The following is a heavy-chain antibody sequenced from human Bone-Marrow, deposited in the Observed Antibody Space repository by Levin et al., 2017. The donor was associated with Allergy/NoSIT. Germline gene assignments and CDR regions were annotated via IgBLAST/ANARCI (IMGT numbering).Heavy chain of an antibody. D-gene: IGHD3-3*01. Sequence: SETLSLTCTVSGGSISSGDYYWSWIRQPPGKGLEWIGSIHHSDSESTHDNPSLKSRLSISVDTSKNQFSLRLRSVTAADTAVYYCARASEVDFWIGSGFDIWGQGTMVTVSS. CDR1: GGSISSGDYY. CDR3: ARASEVDFWIGSGFDI. V-gene: IGHV4-30-4*01. CDR2: IHHSDSEST. J-gene: IGHJ3*02.